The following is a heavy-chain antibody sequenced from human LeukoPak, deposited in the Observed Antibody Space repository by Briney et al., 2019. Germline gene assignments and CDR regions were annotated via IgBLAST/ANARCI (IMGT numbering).Heavy chain of an antibody. Sequence: SETLSLTCTDSGGSISSYYWSWIRQPAGKGLEWIGRIYTSGSTNYNPSLKSRVTMSVDTSKNQFSLKLSSVTAADTAVYYCARALPFDFWSGSTDYYYYMDVWGKGTTVTVSS. CDR2: IYTSGST. D-gene: IGHD3-3*01. J-gene: IGHJ6*03. V-gene: IGHV4-4*07. CDR3: ARALPFDFWSGSTDYYYYMDV. CDR1: GGSISSYY.